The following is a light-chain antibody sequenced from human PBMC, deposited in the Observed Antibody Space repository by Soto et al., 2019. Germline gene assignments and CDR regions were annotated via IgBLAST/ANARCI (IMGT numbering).Light chain of an antibody. J-gene: IGLJ1*01. CDR3: SSYSTATTIV. Sequence: QSALTQPASVSGSPGQSVTISSTGTSSDVGGYDYVSWYQQHPGKAPKLILYEVINRPSGFSNHFSGSKSGNTASLIPSGLQADDEADYFCSSYSTATTIVFGDGTKVTGL. V-gene: IGLV2-14*01. CDR1: SSDVGGYDY. CDR2: EVI.